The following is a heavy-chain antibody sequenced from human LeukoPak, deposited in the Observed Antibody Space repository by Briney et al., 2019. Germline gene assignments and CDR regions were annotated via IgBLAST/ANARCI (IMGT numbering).Heavy chain of an antibody. J-gene: IGHJ4*02. CDR1: VGSISSYY. V-gene: IGHV4-59*08. Sequence: SETLSLTCTLSVGSISSYYWSWIRQPPGEGLEWIGYIYYSGSTNYNPSLKSRVTISVDTSKNQFSLKLSSVTAADTAVYYCARHYYDSSDSYSFDYWGQGTLVTVSS. D-gene: IGHD3-22*01. CDR2: IYYSGST. CDR3: ARHYYDSSDSYSFDY.